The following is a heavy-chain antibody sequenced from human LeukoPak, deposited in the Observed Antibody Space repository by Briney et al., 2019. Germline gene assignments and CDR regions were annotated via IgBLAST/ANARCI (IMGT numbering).Heavy chain of an antibody. CDR2: IIPIFGTA. CDR1: GGTFSSYA. J-gene: IGHJ4*02. CDR3: ARGRVADPHSWSV. Sequence: ASVKVSCKASGGTFSSYAISWVRQAPGQGLEWMGGIIPIFGTANYAQKFQGRVTITADESTSTAYMELRNLRSDDTAVYYCARGRVADPHSWSVWGQGTLVTVSS. D-gene: IGHD6-19*01. V-gene: IGHV1-69*13.